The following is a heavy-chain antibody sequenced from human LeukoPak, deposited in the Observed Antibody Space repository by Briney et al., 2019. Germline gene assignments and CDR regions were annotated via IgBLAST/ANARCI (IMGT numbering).Heavy chain of an antibody. CDR2: ISAYNGNT. CDR1: GYTFTSYG. D-gene: IGHD3-9*01. J-gene: IGHJ4*02. Sequence: ASVKVSCKASGYTFTSYGISWVRQAPGQGLEWMGWISAYNGNTNYAQKLRGRVTMTTDTSTSTAYMELRSLRSDDTAVYYCARLRDSPRYDILTGYFYYFDYWGQGTLVTVSS. V-gene: IGHV1-18*04. CDR3: ARLRDSPRYDILTGYFYYFDY.